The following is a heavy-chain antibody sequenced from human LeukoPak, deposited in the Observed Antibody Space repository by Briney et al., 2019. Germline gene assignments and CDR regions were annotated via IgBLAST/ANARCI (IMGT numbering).Heavy chain of an antibody. Sequence: GGSLRLSCAASGFTFSSYAMNWVRQAPGKGLEWVSTISGSGGSTYNADSVKGRFTIARDNSKNTVDVQMNSLTPEDTAVYYCARAMVRGVFPYWGQGTLVTVSS. V-gene: IGHV3-23*01. D-gene: IGHD3-10*01. CDR3: ARAMVRGVFPY. J-gene: IGHJ4*02. CDR1: GFTFSSYA. CDR2: ISGSGGST.